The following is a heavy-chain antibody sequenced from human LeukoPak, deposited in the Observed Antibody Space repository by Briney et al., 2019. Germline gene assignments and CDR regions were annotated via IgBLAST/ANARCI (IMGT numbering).Heavy chain of an antibody. V-gene: IGHV5-51*01. D-gene: IGHD6-6*01. CDR2: FYPGDSDT. Sequence: GESLKISCKGSGYNFTNYWIDRVRQMPGEGLEWMGIFYPGDSDTRYSPSFQGQVTFSADESVSTAYLQWSSLKASDTAIYYCARRSSIAPRLFDYWGQGTLVTVSS. J-gene: IGHJ4*02. CDR1: GYNFTNYW. CDR3: ARRSSIAPRLFDY.